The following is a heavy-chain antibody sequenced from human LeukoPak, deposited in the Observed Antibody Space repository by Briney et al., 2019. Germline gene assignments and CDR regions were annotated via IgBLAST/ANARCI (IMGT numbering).Heavy chain of an antibody. V-gene: IGHV3-23*01. D-gene: IGHD4-17*01. CDR2: ISGSGGST. Sequence: GGSLRLSCVGSGFRFSNFWMTWVRQAPGKGLEWVSTISGSGGSTYYADSVKGRFTISRDNSKNTLYLQMNRLRAGDTAVYYCAKESTVTPGNVNWFDTWGQGTLVTVSS. CDR1: GFRFSNFW. CDR3: AKESTVTPGNVNWFDT. J-gene: IGHJ5*02.